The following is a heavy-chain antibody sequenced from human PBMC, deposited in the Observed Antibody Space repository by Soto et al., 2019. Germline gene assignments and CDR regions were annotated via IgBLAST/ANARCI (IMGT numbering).Heavy chain of an antibody. CDR3: ARVDTAMVKTYYFDY. CDR2: IIPIFGTA. V-gene: IGHV1-69*01. Sequence: QVQLVQSGAEVKKPGSSVKVSCKASGGTFSSYAISWVRQAPGQGLEWLGGIIPIFGTANYAQKFQGRVTITADESTSTAYMELSSLRSEDTAVYYCARVDTAMVKTYYFDYWGQGTLVTVSS. D-gene: IGHD5-18*01. CDR1: GGTFSSYA. J-gene: IGHJ4*02.